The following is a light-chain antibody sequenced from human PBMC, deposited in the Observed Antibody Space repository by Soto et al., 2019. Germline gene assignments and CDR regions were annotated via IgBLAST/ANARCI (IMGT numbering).Light chain of an antibody. Sequence: DIQMTQSPSTLSASVGDRVTITCRASQSISSWLAWYQQKPGKAPKLLIYKASSLESGVPSRFSGSGSGTEFTLTISSLQTDDFATYYCQQYNDYSRTFGQGTKVDIK. J-gene: IGKJ1*01. V-gene: IGKV1-5*03. CDR3: QQYNDYSRT. CDR1: QSISSW. CDR2: KAS.